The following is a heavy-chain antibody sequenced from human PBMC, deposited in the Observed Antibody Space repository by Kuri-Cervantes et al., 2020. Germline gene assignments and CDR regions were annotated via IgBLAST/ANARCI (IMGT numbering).Heavy chain of an antibody. J-gene: IGHJ5*02. Sequence: GESLKISCAASGFTFSSYGMHWVRQAPGKGLEWVAVISYDGSNKYYADSVKGRFTISRDNSKNTLYLQMNGLRAEDTAVYYCARDRWNDLFAWFDPWGQGTLVTVSS. CDR1: GFTFSSYG. V-gene: IGHV3-30*03. CDR2: ISYDGSNK. CDR3: ARDRWNDLFAWFDP. D-gene: IGHD1-1*01.